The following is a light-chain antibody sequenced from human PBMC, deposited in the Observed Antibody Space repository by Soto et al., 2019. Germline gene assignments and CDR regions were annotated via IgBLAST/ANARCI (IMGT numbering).Light chain of an antibody. CDR3: QQSYYSRLT. CDR2: AAS. V-gene: IGKV1-39*01. Sequence: DIQMTQSPSSLSASVGDRVTITCRASQSIGTYLNWYQQKLGKAPKLLISAASSLQSEGPSRFSGSGSWTDFTLTISSLQPAACATYHGQQSYYSRLTFGGVTKLVIK. CDR1: QSIGTY. J-gene: IGKJ4*01.